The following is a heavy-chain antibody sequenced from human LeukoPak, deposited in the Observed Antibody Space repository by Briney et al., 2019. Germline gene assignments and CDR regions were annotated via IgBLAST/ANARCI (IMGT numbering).Heavy chain of an antibody. CDR3: AKGRSTSWKASHYFDY. Sequence: PGVSLRLSCAASGFTFSSYAMTWVRQAPGKGLEWVSVISASGGGTSYADSVKGRGTISRDNSKNMLYLQMNSLSVEDTAVYYCAKGRSTSWKASHYFDYWGQGTQLTVSS. D-gene: IGHD2-2*01. J-gene: IGHJ4*02. CDR2: ISASGGGT. V-gene: IGHV3-23*01. CDR1: GFTFSSYA.